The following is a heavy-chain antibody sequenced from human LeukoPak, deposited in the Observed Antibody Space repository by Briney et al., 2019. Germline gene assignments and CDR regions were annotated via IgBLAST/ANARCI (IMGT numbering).Heavy chain of an antibody. Sequence: GGSLRLSCAASGFTFSSYWMSWVRQAPGKGLEWVANIEQDGSEKYYVDSVKGRFTISRDNSKNTLYLQMNSLRAEDTAVYYCARAGVQQQLVPVYFDYWGKGTTVTVSS. V-gene: IGHV3-7*01. CDR3: ARAGVQQQLVPVYFDY. CDR1: GFTFSSYW. D-gene: IGHD6-13*01. CDR2: IEQDGSEK. J-gene: IGHJ4*03.